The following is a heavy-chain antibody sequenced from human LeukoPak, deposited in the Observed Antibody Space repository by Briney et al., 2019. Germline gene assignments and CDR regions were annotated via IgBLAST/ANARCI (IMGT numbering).Heavy chain of an antibody. J-gene: IGHJ4*02. Sequence: PSETLSLTCTVSGGSISSYYWSWIRQPPGKGLEWIGYIYSSGSTNYSPSLKSRVTISVDTSKNQFSLKLSSVTAADTAVYYCARQYSYGYYFDYWGQGTLVTVSS. CDR1: GGSISSYY. V-gene: IGHV4-59*01. D-gene: IGHD5-18*01. CDR2: IYSSGST. CDR3: ARQYSYGYYFDY.